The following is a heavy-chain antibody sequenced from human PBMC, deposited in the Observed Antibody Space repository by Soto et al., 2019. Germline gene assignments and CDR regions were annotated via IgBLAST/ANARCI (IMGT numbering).Heavy chain of an antibody. CDR2: IYYSGST. V-gene: IGHV4-31*03. D-gene: IGHD1-26*01. CDR1: GGSISSGGYY. CDR3: ARAGVGYYYYYGMDV. Sequence: SETLSLTCTVSGGSISSGGYYWSWIREHPGKGLEWIGYIYYSGSTYYNPSLKSRVTISVDTSKNQFSLKLSSVTAADTAVYYCARAGVGYYYYYGMDVWGQGTTVTVSS. J-gene: IGHJ6*02.